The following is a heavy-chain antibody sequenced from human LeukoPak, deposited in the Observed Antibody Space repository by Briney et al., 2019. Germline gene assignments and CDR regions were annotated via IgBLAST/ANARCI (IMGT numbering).Heavy chain of an antibody. CDR1: GGPISSHY. V-gene: IGHV4-4*07. CDR3: ARDYRLTQIQY. CDR2: IYTSGSS. D-gene: IGHD1-26*01. Sequence: SETLSLTCNVSGGPISSHYWSWIRQPAGKGLEWIGRIYTSGSSNYNPSLKSRVTMSLDTSKNQFSLRLSSVTAADTAVYYCARDYRLTQIQYWGQGTLVTVSS. J-gene: IGHJ1*01.